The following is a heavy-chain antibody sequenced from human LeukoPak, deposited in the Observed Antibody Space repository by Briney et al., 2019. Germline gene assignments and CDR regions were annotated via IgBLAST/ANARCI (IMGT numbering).Heavy chain of an antibody. CDR1: GYTFTSYD. D-gene: IGHD1-14*01. V-gene: IGHV1-8*03. Sequence: ASVKVSCKASGYTFTSYDINWARQATGQGLEWMGWMNPNSGNTGYAQKFQGRVTITRNTSISTAYMELSSLRSEDTAVYYCARGRKNRYGWFDPWGQGTLVTVSS. CDR3: ARGRKNRYGWFDP. CDR2: MNPNSGNT. J-gene: IGHJ5*02.